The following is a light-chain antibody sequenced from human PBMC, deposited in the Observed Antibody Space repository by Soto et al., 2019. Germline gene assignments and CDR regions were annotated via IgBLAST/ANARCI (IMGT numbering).Light chain of an antibody. CDR2: GAS. CDR3: QQYGSSLYT. J-gene: IGKJ2*01. Sequence: EIVFTQSPGTLSLSPGERATLSCRASQSVSSSYLAWYQQKPGQAPRLLIYGASSRATGIPDRFSGSGSGTDFTLTISRXEPEDFAVYYCQQYGSSLYTFGQGTKVDTK. CDR1: QSVSSSY. V-gene: IGKV3-20*01.